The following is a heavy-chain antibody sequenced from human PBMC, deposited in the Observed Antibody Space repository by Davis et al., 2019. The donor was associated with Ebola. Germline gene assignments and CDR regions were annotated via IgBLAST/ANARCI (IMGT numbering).Heavy chain of an antibody. J-gene: IGHJ4*02. CDR1: GFTFSRYW. CDR3: AREGEVTAVGGFDY. V-gene: IGHV3-7*01. CDR2: IKQDGSEK. Sequence: GESLKISCAASGFTFSRYWMSWVRQAPGKGLEWVANIKQDGSEKYYVDSVKGRFTISRDNARKTLYLQMNSLSVEDTALYYCAREGEVTAVGGFDYWGQGTLVTVSS. D-gene: IGHD2-21*02.